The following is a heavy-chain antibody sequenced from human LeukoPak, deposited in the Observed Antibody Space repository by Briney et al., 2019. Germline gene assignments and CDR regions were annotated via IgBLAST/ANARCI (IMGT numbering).Heavy chain of an antibody. D-gene: IGHD5-12*01. Sequence: PSETLSLTCAVYGGSFSGYYWSWIRQPPGKGLEWIGEINHSGSTNYNPSLKSRVTISVDTSKNQFSLKLSSVTAADTAVYYCARVSRGLRHYFDYWGQGTLVTVSS. J-gene: IGHJ4*02. CDR2: INHSGST. CDR3: ARVSRGLRHYFDY. V-gene: IGHV4-34*01. CDR1: GGSFSGYY.